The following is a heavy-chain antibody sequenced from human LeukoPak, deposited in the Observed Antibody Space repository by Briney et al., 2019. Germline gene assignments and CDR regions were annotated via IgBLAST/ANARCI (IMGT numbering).Heavy chain of an antibody. CDR1: GFTFSSYA. CDR3: AKDRLYSSGWPTFFDY. D-gene: IGHD6-19*01. V-gene: IGHV3-23*01. J-gene: IGHJ4*02. Sequence: PGGSLRLSCAASGFTFSSYAMNWVRQAPGKGLEWVSAISGSGGSTYYADSAKGRFTISRDNSKNTLFLQMNSLRAEDTAVYFCAKDRLYSSGWPTFFDYWGQGTLVTVSS. CDR2: ISGSGGST.